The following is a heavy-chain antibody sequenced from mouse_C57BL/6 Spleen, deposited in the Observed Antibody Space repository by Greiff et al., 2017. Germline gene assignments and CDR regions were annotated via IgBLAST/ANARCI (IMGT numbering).Heavy chain of an antibody. CDR2: ISSGGSYT. J-gene: IGHJ3*01. CDR3: ARGEFAY. V-gene: IGHV5-6*01. CDR1: GFTFSSYG. Sequence: EVQGVESGGDLVKPGGSLKLSCAASGFTFSSYGMSWVRQTPDKRLEWVATISSGGSYTYYPDSVKGRFTISRDNAKNTLYLQMSSLKAEDTAMYDGARGEFAYWGQGTLVTVSA.